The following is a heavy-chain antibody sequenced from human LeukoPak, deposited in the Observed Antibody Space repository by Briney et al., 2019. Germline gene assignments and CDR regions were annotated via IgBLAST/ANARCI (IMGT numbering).Heavy chain of an antibody. Sequence: SETLSLTCAVYGGSFSGYYWSWIRQPPGKGLEWIGEINHSGSTNYNPSLKSRVTISVDTSKNQFSLKLSSVTAADTAVYYCGRHYYDSSGYSYYYYYMDVWGKGTTVTVSS. D-gene: IGHD3-22*01. CDR2: INHSGST. CDR1: GGSFSGYY. J-gene: IGHJ6*03. CDR3: GRHYYDSSGYSYYYYYMDV. V-gene: IGHV4-34*01.